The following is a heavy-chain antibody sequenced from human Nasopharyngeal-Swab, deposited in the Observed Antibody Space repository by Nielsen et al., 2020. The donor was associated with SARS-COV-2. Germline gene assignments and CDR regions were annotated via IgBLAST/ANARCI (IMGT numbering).Heavy chain of an antibody. V-gene: IGHV4-34*01. J-gene: IGHJ5*02. CDR3: ARGRRYYDFWSGYGNWFDP. CDR2: INHSGST. D-gene: IGHD3-3*01. CDR1: GGSFSGYY. Sequence: SETLSLTCAVYGGSFSGYYWSWIRQPPGKGQGWIGEINHSGSTNYNPSLKSRVTISVDTSKNQFSLKLSSVTAADTAVYYCARGRRYYDFWSGYGNWFDPWGQGTLVTVSS.